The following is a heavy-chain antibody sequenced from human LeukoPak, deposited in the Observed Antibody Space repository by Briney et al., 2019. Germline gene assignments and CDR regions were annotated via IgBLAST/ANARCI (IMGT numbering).Heavy chain of an antibody. CDR1: GFTFSSYG. J-gene: IGHJ4*02. CDR2: IWFDGSNK. Sequence: GGSLRLSCAASGFTFSSYGMHWVRQAPGKGLEWVAVIWFDGSNKYYADSVKGRFTISRDNSKNTLYLQMNSLRAEDTAVYYSAKDRGSGGTYFDYWGQGTLVTVSS. CDR3: AKDRGSGGTYFDY. D-gene: IGHD6-19*01. V-gene: IGHV3-30*02.